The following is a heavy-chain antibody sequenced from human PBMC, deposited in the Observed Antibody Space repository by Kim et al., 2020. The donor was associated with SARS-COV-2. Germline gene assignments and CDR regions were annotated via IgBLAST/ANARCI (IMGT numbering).Heavy chain of an antibody. V-gene: IGHV4-59*01. CDR3: ALGRFRELSRLDY. Sequence: YNHSLKSRVTISVDTSKNQFSLKLSAGTDADTAVYYCALGRFRELSRLDYWGQGTLVTVSS. J-gene: IGHJ4*02. D-gene: IGHD3-10*01.